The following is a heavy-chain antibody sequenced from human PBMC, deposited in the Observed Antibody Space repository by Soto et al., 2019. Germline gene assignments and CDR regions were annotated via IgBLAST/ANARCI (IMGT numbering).Heavy chain of an antibody. V-gene: IGHV3-30*18. J-gene: IGHJ3*02. Sequence: PGGSLRLSCAASGFTFSSYGMHWVRQAPGKGLEWVAVISYDGSNKYYADSVKGRFTISRDNSKNTLYLQMNSLRAEDTAVYYCAKARFGELLYMPDPDAFDIWGQGTMVTVSS. CDR3: AKARFGELLYMPDPDAFDI. CDR1: GFTFSSYG. CDR2: ISYDGSNK. D-gene: IGHD3-10*01.